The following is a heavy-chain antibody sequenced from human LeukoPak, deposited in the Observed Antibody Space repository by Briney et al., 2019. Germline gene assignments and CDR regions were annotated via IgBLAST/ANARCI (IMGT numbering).Heavy chain of an antibody. CDR3: ASLNVYDYYFDY. CDR1: GGSISSGGYY. J-gene: IGHJ4*02. Sequence: PSETLSLTCTVSGGSISSGGYYWSWIRQHPGKGLEWIGYIYYSGSTYYNPFLKSRVTISVDTSKNQFSLKLSSVTAADTAVYYCASLNVYDYYFDYWGQGTLVTVSS. V-gene: IGHV4-31*03. D-gene: IGHD5/OR15-5a*01. CDR2: IYYSGST.